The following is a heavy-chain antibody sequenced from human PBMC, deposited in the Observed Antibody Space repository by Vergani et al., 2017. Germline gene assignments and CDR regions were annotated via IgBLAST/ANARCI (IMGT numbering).Heavy chain of an antibody. CDR2: ISGRGGST. CDR3: AKGTTVTTGLYYFDY. V-gene: IGHV3-23*01. Sequence: EVQLLESGGGLVQPGGSLRLSCAASGFTFSSYAMSWVRQAPGKGLEWVSAISGRGGSTYYADSVKGRFTISRDNSKNTLYLQMNSLRAEDTAVYYCAKGTTVTTGLYYFDYWGQGTLVTVSS. CDR1: GFTFSSYA. J-gene: IGHJ4*02. D-gene: IGHD4-17*01.